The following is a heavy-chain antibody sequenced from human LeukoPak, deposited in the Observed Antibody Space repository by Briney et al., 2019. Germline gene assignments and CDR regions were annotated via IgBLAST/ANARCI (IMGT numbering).Heavy chain of an antibody. D-gene: IGHD3-22*01. V-gene: IGHV4-59*08. J-gene: IGHJ3*02. CDR1: GGSISSYY. Sequence: SETLSLTCTVSGGSISSYYWSWIRQPPGKGLEWIGYIYYSGSTNYNPSLKSRVTISVDTSKNQFSLKLSSVTAADMAVYYCAKSVVVATTRLGPFDTWGQGTMVTVSS. CDR2: IYYSGST. CDR3: AKSVVVATTRLGPFDT.